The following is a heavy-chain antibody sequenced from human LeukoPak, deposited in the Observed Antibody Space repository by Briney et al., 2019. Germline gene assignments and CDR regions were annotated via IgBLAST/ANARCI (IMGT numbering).Heavy chain of an antibody. CDR2: ISKSGDHT. CDR3: ATSWGPDTSAFRWGRDGMDV. J-gene: IGHJ6*02. CDR1: GLTFNNYA. D-gene: IGHD3-16*01. V-gene: IGHV3-23*01. Sequence: GGSLRLSCAVSGLTFNNYAMSWVRQAPGKGLEWVSAISKSGDHTYYAASAKGRFTIYRDNTKNTQYLQMNSLRAEDTAVYYCATSWGPDTSAFRWGRDGMDVWGQGTTVIVS.